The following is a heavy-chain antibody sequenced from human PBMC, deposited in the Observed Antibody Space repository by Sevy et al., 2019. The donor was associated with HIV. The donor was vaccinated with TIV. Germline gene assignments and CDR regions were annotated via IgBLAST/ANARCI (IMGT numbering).Heavy chain of an antibody. CDR1: GFTFSSYT. CDR2: ISSSTSYI. CDR3: AILWFGEFDTFDI. Sequence: GGSLRLSCAASGFTFSSYTINWVRQAPGKGLEWVSSISSSTSYIYYADSLKGRFTISRDNAKNSLFLQMNSLRAEDTAVYYCAILWFGEFDTFDIWGQGTMVIVSS. V-gene: IGHV3-21*01. D-gene: IGHD3-10*01. J-gene: IGHJ3*02.